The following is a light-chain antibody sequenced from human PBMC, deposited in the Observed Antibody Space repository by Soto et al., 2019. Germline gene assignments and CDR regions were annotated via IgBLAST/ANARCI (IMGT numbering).Light chain of an antibody. J-gene: IGLJ2*01. CDR2: LEGSGSN. CDR1: SGHSSYI. V-gene: IGLV4-60*02. Sequence: QLVLTQSSSASASLGSSVKLTCTLRSGHSSYIIAWHQQQPGKAPRYLMKLEGSGSNHKGSGVPDRFSGSSTGAERYLTISNLQFEDEADYYCETWDFNTRVFGGGTKLTVL. CDR3: ETWDFNTRV.